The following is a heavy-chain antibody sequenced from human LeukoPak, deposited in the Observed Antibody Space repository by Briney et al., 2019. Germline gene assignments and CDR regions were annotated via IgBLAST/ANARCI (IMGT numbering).Heavy chain of an antibody. CDR2: IYTSGST. J-gene: IGHJ6*03. CDR3: ARSGYSYGYTGEKYYYYYMDV. D-gene: IGHD5-18*01. Sequence: SETLSLTCTVSGGSISSYYWSWIRQPAGKGLEWIGRIYTSGSTNYNPSLKSRVTMSVDTSKNQFSLKLSSVTAADTAVYYCARSGYSYGYTGEKYYYYYMDVWGKGTTVTVSS. V-gene: IGHV4-4*07. CDR1: GGSISSYY.